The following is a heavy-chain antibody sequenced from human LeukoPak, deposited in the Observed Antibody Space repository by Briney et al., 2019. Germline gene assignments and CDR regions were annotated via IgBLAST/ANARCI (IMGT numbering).Heavy chain of an antibody. CDR1: GFTFSSYA. J-gene: IGHJ4*02. D-gene: IGHD3-10*01. CDR3: AKDWRYYGSGSYYTPDY. V-gene: IGHV3-23*01. Sequence: GSLRLSCAASGFTFSSYAMSWVRQAPGKGLEWVSAISGSGGSTYYADSVKGRFTISRDNSKNTLCLQMNSLRAEDTAVYYCAKDWRYYGSGSYYTPDYWGQGTLVTVSS. CDR2: ISGSGGST.